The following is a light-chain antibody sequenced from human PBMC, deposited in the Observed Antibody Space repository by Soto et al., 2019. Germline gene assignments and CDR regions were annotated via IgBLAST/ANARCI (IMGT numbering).Light chain of an antibody. J-gene: IGKJ1*01. CDR1: QSLVNSDGNTY. CDR3: MQFGHFPRT. V-gene: IGKV2-24*01. Sequence: DVVLTQTPLSSPVTLGQPASISCRSSQSLVNSDGNTYLSWLQQRPGQPPSLLIYQISNRFTGGPDRFSGSGAGTHFTLKISMVEAEDLRVYYCMQFGHFPRTFGQGTKVEIK. CDR2: QIS.